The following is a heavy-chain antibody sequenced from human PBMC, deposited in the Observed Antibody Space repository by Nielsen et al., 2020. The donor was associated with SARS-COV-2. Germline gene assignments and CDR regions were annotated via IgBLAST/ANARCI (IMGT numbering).Heavy chain of an antibody. D-gene: IGHD2-21*01. CDR3: AKDGQGYSVDY. J-gene: IGHJ4*02. V-gene: IGHV3-9*01. CDR2: ISWNSGSI. Sequence: GGSLRLSCAASGFTFDDYAMHWVRQAPGKGLEWVSGISWNSGSIGHADSVKGRFTISRDNAKNSLYLQMNSLRAEDTALYYCAKDGQGYSVDYWGQGTLVTVSS. CDR1: GFTFDDYA.